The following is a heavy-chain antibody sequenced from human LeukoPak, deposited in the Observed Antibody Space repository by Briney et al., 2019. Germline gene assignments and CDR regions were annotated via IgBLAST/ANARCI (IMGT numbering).Heavy chain of an antibody. CDR3: ARVPRRTMVRGAFFFDY. CDR2: INPNSGGT. Sequence: ASVKVSCKASGYTFTGYYMHWVRQAPGQGLEWMGWINPNSGGTNYAQKFQGRVTMTRDTSISTAYMELSRLRSDDTAVYYCARVPRRTMVRGAFFFDYWGQGTLVTVSP. J-gene: IGHJ4*02. V-gene: IGHV1-2*02. D-gene: IGHD3-10*01. CDR1: GYTFTGYY.